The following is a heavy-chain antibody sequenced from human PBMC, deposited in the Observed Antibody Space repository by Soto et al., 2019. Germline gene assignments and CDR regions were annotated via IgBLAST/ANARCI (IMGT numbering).Heavy chain of an antibody. CDR1: GDSISSYY. V-gene: IGHV4-4*07. Sequence: ATLLGTVAVAGDSISSYYGNWLREPAGRGLYIIVRSYPSGSSNYNPSLKIRVTMSVDTSKNQFSLKLSSVTAADTAVYYCARDKVAGFIYYYYGLDVWGQGTTVTVS. J-gene: IGHJ6*02. CDR2: SYPSGSS. CDR3: ARDKVAGFIYYYYGLDV. D-gene: IGHD6-19*01.